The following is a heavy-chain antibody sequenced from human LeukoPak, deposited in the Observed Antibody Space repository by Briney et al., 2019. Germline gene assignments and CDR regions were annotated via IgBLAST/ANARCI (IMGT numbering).Heavy chain of an antibody. CDR1: GGTFSSYA. J-gene: IGHJ6*02. Sequence: SVKVSCKASGGTFSSYAISWVRQAPGQGLEWMGGIIPIFGTANYAQKFQGRVTITADESTSTAYMELSSLRSEDTAVYYCARGKDSSSSGRYYNYGGDVWGQGTTVTVSS. CDR3: ARGKDSSSSGRYYNYGGDV. CDR2: IIPIFGTA. V-gene: IGHV1-69*13. D-gene: IGHD6-6*01.